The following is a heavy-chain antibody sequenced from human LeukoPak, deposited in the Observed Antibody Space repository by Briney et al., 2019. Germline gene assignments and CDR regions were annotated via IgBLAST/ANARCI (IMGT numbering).Heavy chain of an antibody. V-gene: IGHV4-34*01. CDR3: ARAPYYYDTSGYPIYYFDY. D-gene: IGHD3-22*01. CDR2: INHSGST. Sequence: PSETLSLTCAVYGGSFSGYYWSWIRQPPGKGLEWIGEINHSGSTTYNPSLKSRVTISVDTSKNQFSLKLSSVTAADTAVYYCARAPYYYDTSGYPIYYFDYWGQGTLVTVSS. CDR1: GGSFSGYY. J-gene: IGHJ4*02.